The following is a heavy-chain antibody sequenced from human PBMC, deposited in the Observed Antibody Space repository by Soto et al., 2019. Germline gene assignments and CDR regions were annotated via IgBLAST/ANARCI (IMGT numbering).Heavy chain of an antibody. V-gene: IGHV2-5*02. J-gene: IGHJ6*02. CDR2: IYWDNDK. CDR1: GFSISTSGVG. D-gene: IGHD2-15*01. Sequence: QITLKESGPTLVKPTQTLTLTCTCSGFSISTSGVGVAWIRQSPGKALKWLALIYWDNDKRYSPFLQSRVTITKDNSKNQVVLTITNMAPVDTATYYCANKGGRGAGRDVWGQGTSVTVS. CDR3: ANKGGRGAGRDV.